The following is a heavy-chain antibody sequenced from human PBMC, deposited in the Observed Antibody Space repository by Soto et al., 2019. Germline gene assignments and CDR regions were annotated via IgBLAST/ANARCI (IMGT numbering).Heavy chain of an antibody. J-gene: IGHJ4*02. V-gene: IGHV1-69*02. CDR1: GGTFSSYT. CDR3: ASLTDVTGTDY. D-gene: IGHD1-20*01. CDR2: IIPILDIT. Sequence: QVQLVQSGAEVKKPGSSVKVSCKASGGTFSSYTISWVRQAPGQGLEWMRRIIPILDITNYAQKFQGRVSITADKSTSTADMELSSLRSEDTAVYYCASLTDVTGTDYWGQGTLVTVSS.